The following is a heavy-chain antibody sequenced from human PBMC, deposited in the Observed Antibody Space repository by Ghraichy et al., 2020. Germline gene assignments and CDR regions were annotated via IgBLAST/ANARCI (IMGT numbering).Heavy chain of an antibody. CDR1: GFTFSSYS. V-gene: IGHV3-21*01. D-gene: IGHD3-3*01. Sequence: SCAASGFTFSSYSMNWVRQAPGKGLEWVSSISSSSSYIYYADSVKGRFTISRDNAKNSLYLQMNSLRAEDTAVYYCARDYDFWSGYSDGFDIWGQGTMVTVSS. J-gene: IGHJ3*02. CDR3: ARDYDFWSGYSDGFDI. CDR2: ISSSSSYI.